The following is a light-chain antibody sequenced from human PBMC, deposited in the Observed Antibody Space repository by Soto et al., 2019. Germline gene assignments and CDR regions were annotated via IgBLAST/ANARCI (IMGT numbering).Light chain of an antibody. CDR3: QQYSTYPWT. Sequence: DIPMTQSPSTLSASVGDRVTITCRASQSISSWLAWYQQKPGKAPKVLIFDASSLERGVPSRFSGSGSATEFPLTISSLQPDDCATYYCQQYSTYPWTFGHGTKVEL. CDR1: QSISSW. CDR2: DAS. V-gene: IGKV1-5*01. J-gene: IGKJ1*01.